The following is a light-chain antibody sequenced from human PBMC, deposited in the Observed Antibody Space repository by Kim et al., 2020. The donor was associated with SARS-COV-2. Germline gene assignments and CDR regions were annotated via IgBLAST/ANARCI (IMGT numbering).Light chain of an antibody. Sequence: ALGQTVRITCQGDSLRRYYASWYQQKPGQAPLLVIYDKNIRPSGIPDRFSGSSSGNTASLTITGAQAEDEADYYCNSRDTISKHVVFGGGTKLTVL. CDR3: NSRDTISKHVV. CDR2: DKN. CDR1: SLRRYY. J-gene: IGLJ2*01. V-gene: IGLV3-19*01.